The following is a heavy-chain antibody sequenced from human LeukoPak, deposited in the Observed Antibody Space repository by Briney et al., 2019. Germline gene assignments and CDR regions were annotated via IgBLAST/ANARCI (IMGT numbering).Heavy chain of an antibody. V-gene: IGHV1-69*04. CDR1: GGTFSSYA. CDR2: IIPILGIA. J-gene: IGHJ4*02. CDR3: ARGGETDTRGIDY. Sequence: ASVKVSRKASGGTFSSYAISWVRQAPGQGLEWMGRIIPILGIANYAQKFQGRVTITADKSTSTAYMELSSLRSEDTAVYYCARGGETDTRGIDYWGQGTLVTVSS. D-gene: IGHD3-16*01.